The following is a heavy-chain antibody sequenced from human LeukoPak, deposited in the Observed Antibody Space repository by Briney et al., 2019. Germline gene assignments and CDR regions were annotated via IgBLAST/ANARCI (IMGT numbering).Heavy chain of an antibody. CDR2: ISAYNGNT. V-gene: IGHV1-18*01. Sequence: ASVKVSCKASGYTFTSYGVSWVRQAPGQGLEWMGWISAYNGNTNYAQKLQGRVTMTRYTSISTAYMELSSLRSEDTAVYYCARGTPPSVGDGYNIDYWGQGTLVTVSS. CDR3: ARGTPPSVGDGYNIDY. D-gene: IGHD5-24*01. J-gene: IGHJ4*02. CDR1: GYTFTSYG.